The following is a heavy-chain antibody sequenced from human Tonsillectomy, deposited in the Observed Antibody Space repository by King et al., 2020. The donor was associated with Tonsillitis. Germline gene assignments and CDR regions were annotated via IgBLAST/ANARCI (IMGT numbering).Heavy chain of an antibody. V-gene: IGHV1-46*03. J-gene: IGHJ5*02. Sequence: QLVQSGAEVKKPGASVKVSCKASGYTFTSYYMHWVRQAPGQGLEWMGIINPSGGSTSYAQKFQGRVTMTRDTSTSTVYMELSSLRSEDTAVYYCAREDKTGTPEDNWFDPWGQGTLVTVSS. CDR2: INPSGGST. CDR1: GYTFTSYY. CDR3: AREDKTGTPEDNWFDP. D-gene: IGHD1/OR15-1a*01.